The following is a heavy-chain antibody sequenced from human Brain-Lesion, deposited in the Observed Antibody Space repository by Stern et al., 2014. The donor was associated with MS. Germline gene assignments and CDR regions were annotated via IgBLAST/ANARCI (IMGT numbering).Heavy chain of an antibody. D-gene: IGHD3-10*01. CDR1: GFTFSSYG. Sequence: VQLLESAGGVVQPGRSLRLTCTVSGFTFSSYGMHWVRQAPGKGLEWLSVISYDGSDTYYAESVKGRFPISRDNSKNTLYLEMRSLRPEDTAVYYCVKRGITEVRGVRLGDYWGPGTLVIVSS. CDR3: VKRGITEVRGVRLGDY. J-gene: IGHJ4*02. CDR2: ISYDGSDT. V-gene: IGHV3-30*18.